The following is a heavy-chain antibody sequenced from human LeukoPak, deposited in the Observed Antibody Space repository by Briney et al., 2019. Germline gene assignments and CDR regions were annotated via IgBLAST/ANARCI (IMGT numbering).Heavy chain of an antibody. Sequence: PGGSLRLSCAPSGFTFSNYAMSWVRQAPGKGPEWVPAISRGGGSTYYADSVKGRFTISRDNSKNTLYLQMNSLRTEDTAIYFCATDRGDYGDYIRHWGQGTLVTVSS. V-gene: IGHV3-23*01. D-gene: IGHD4-17*01. CDR3: ATDRGDYGDYIRH. J-gene: IGHJ4*02. CDR2: ISRGGGST. CDR1: GFTFSNYA.